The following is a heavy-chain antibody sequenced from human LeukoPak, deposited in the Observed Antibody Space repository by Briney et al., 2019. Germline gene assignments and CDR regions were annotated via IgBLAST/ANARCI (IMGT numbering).Heavy chain of an antibody. CDR1: GYTFTGYY. CDR2: INPNSGGT. Sequence: ASVKVSCKASGYTFTGYYMHWVRQAPGQGLEWMGWINPNSGGTNYAQKFQGRVTMTEDTSTDTAYMELSSLRSEDTAGYYCATTATLVGAITIGAFDIWGQGTKVTVSS. D-gene: IGHD1-26*01. V-gene: IGHV1-2*02. J-gene: IGHJ3*02. CDR3: ATTATLVGAITIGAFDI.